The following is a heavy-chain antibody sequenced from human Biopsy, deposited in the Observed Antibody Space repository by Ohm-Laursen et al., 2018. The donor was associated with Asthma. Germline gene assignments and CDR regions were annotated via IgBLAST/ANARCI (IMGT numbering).Heavy chain of an antibody. J-gene: IGHJ6*02. D-gene: IGHD3-3*01. CDR3: ARRITIFGVVQKDHGMDA. CDR1: GGSMTPTSHY. V-gene: IGHV4-39*01. CDR2: ISYGGKT. Sequence: SDTLSLTCTVSGGSMTPTSHYWDWIRQAPGKGLEWIGYISYGGKTSYNPSFKNRVTISRDTSKNQFSLRLTSVTAADTAVYFCARRITIFGVVQKDHGMDAWGQGTTVIVSS.